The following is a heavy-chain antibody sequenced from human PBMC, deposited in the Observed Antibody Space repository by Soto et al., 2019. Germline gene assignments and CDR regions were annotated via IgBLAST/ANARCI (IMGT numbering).Heavy chain of an antibody. CDR2: IIPIFGTA. CDR1: GGTFSSYA. V-gene: IGHV1-69*13. CDR3: ARGDFDSSANYYAGWFDP. D-gene: IGHD3-22*01. Sequence: SVKVSCKASGGTFSSYAISWVRQAPGQGLEWMGGIIPIFGTANYAQKFQGRVTITADESTSTAYMELSRLGSDDTAVYYCARGDFDSSANYYAGWFDPWGQGTLVTVSS. J-gene: IGHJ5*02.